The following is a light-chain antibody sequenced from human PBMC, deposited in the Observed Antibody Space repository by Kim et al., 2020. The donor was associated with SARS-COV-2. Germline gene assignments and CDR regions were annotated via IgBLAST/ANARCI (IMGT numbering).Light chain of an antibody. J-gene: IGLJ3*02. CDR1: SSNIGANYD. CDR3: QSYDSSLSGSV. V-gene: IGLV1-40*01. Sequence: QSVLTQPPSVSGAPGQRVTIYCTGSSSNIGANYDVHWYRQLPGTAPKLLIYGNSNRPSGVPDRFSGSKSGTSASLAITGLQAEDEADYYCQSYDSSLSGSVFGGGTQLTVL. CDR2: GNS.